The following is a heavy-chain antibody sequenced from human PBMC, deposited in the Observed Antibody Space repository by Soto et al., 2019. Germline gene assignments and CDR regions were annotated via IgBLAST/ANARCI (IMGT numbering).Heavy chain of an antibody. J-gene: IGHJ5*02. CDR2: ISSNSAYI. D-gene: IGHD6-13*01. Sequence: GGSLRLSCAASGFTFRSFTMNWVRQAPWKGLEWVSTISSNSAYIYYTDALRGRFTISRDNAKNSLHLQMNSLRAEDTAVYYCTRDASRDSSARGWFDPWGPGTLVTVSS. CDR1: GFTFRSFT. V-gene: IGHV3-21*01. CDR3: TRDASRDSSARGWFDP.